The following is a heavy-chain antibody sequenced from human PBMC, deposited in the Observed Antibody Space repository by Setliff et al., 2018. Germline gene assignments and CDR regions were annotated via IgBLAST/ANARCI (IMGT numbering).Heavy chain of an antibody. D-gene: IGHD1-26*01. CDR2: ISYDASNK. Sequence: GGSLRLSCAASGFTFSNYYMHWVRQAPGKGLEWVALISYDASNKYYADSVKGRFSISRDNAKNSLYLQMNSLRAEDTAVYYCAKYSRVGANTFFDYWGQGTLVTVSS. CDR3: AKYSRVGANTFFDY. J-gene: IGHJ4*02. CDR1: GFTFSNYY. V-gene: IGHV3-30*07.